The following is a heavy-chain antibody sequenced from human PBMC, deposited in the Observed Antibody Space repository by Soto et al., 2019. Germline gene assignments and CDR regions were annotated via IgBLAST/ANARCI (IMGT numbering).Heavy chain of an antibody. CDR2: MGGAGAK. V-gene: IGHV3-13*01. D-gene: IGHD3-10*01. CDR1: GFTFSDYA. Sequence: EVQLLESGGGLVQPGGSLRLSCAASGFTFSDYAMNWVRQAPGKGLEWVSSMGGAGAKEYAASVRGRFIISRDNAKNSLYLQMDSLRVGDTAVYYCTRAAFGDGMDLWGQGTPVTVSS. CDR3: TRAAFGDGMDL. J-gene: IGHJ6*02.